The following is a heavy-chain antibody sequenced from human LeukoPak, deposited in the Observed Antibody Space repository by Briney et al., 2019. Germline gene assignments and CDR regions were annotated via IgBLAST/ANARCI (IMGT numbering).Heavy chain of an antibody. J-gene: IGHJ5*02. Sequence: GGSLRLSCAASGFTVSSYWMSWVRQAPGKGLEWVATIKEDGSDKYYVDSVKGRFSISRDDAKNTLYLQMNSLRAEDTAVYYCARQNRLWFGELLGWFDPWGQGTLVTVSS. V-gene: IGHV3-7*01. D-gene: IGHD3-10*01. CDR3: ARQNRLWFGELLGWFDP. CDR2: IKEDGSDK. CDR1: GFTVSSYW.